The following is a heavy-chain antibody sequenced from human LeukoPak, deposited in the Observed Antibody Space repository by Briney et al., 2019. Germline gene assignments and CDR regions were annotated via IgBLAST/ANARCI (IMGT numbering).Heavy chain of an antibody. J-gene: IGHJ6*02. Sequence: GGSLRLSCAASGFTFTKNSMTWVRQARARGLECVSYISSSSNTINYADSVTGRFTISRDNAKNSLYLQMNSLRDEDTAVYYCARVGNYRSHDYGMDVWGQGTTVIVSS. V-gene: IGHV3-48*02. CDR1: GFTFTKNS. D-gene: IGHD5-24*01. CDR2: ISSSSNTI. CDR3: ARVGNYRSHDYGMDV.